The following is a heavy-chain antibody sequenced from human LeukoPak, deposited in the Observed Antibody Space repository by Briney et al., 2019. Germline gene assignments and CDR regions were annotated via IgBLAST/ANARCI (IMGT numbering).Heavy chain of an antibody. J-gene: IGHJ5*02. Sequence: SETLSLTCTVSGGSISSYYWSWIRQPPGKGLEWIGYIYYSGSTNYNPSLKSRVTISVDTSKNQSSLKLSSVTAADTAVYYCARSSRRYGGWFDPWGQGTLVTVSS. CDR2: IYYSGST. CDR1: GGSISSYY. CDR3: ARSSRRYGGWFDP. V-gene: IGHV4-59*08. D-gene: IGHD3-10*01.